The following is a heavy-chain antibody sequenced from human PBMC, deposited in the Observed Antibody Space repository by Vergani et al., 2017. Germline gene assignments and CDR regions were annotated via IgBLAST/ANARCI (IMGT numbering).Heavy chain of an antibody. CDR3: ARAVVAKYYYYGMDV. CDR1: GGSISSYY. V-gene: IGHV4-59*01. J-gene: IGHJ6*02. CDR2: IYYSGST. D-gene: IGHD5-12*01. Sequence: QVQLQQWGAGLLKPSETLSLTCTVSGGSISSYYWSWIRQPPGKGLEWIGYIYYSGSTNYNPSLKSRVTISVDTSKNQFSLKLSSVTAADTAVYYCARAVVAKYYYYGMDVWGQGTTVTVSS.